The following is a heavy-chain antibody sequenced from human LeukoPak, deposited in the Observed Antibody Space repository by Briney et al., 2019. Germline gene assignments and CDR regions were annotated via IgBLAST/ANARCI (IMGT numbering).Heavy chain of an antibody. V-gene: IGHV3-21*01. D-gene: IGHD5-24*01. CDR2: ISSSSLYI. CDR1: GFTLSTYS. CDR3: AREGDGYNSPIDY. J-gene: IGHJ4*02. Sequence: GGSLRLSRAASGFTLSTYSLNWVRQAPGKGLEWVSSISSSSLYIYYADSVKGRFTISRDNAKNSLFLQMNSLRAEDTAVYYCAREGDGYNSPIDYWDQGTLVTVSS.